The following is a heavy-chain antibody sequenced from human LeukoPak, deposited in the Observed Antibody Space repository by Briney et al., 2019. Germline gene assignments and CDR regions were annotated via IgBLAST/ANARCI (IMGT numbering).Heavy chain of an antibody. J-gene: IGHJ4*02. CDR1: GFTFSTYW. D-gene: IGHD4-11*01. CDR2: INQDGSAK. V-gene: IGHV3-7*01. Sequence: GGSLRLSCAASGFTFSTYWMTWVRQAPGKGQERVAHINQDGSAKNYVDSLKGRFTISRDNAKNSLFLQMNSLRADDTAVYYCARATTIAPETLDYWGQGTLVTVSS. CDR3: ARATTIAPETLDY.